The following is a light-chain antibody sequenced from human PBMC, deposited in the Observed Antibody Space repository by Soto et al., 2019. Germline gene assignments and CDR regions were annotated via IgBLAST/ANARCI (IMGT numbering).Light chain of an antibody. V-gene: IGKV3-20*01. CDR2: GAS. CDR3: QQYGSAPFT. Sequence: DIVMTQSPATLSVSPGERATLSCRASQRVSRNLAWYQQKPGQAPRLLIYGASSRATGIPDRISGSGSGTDFTLTISRLEPEDFAVYYCQQYGSAPFTFGPGTKVDIK. J-gene: IGKJ3*01. CDR1: QRVSRN.